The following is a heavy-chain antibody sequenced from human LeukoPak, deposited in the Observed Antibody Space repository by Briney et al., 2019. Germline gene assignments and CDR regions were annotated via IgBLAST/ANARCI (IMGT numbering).Heavy chain of an antibody. D-gene: IGHD5-18*01. Sequence: GASVKVSFKASGYTFTSYGISWVRQAPGQGLEWMGWISAYNGNTNYAQKLQGRVTMTTDTSTSTAYMELRSLRSDDTAVYYCARVWQLWSKGDLGYWGQGTLVTVSS. CDR3: ARVWQLWSKGDLGY. CDR2: ISAYNGNT. CDR1: GYTFTSYG. J-gene: IGHJ4*02. V-gene: IGHV1-18*01.